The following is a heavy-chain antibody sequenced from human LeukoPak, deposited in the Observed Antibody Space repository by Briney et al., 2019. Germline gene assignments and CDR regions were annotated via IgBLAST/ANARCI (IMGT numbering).Heavy chain of an antibody. Sequence: ASVKVSCKASGYTLTSYGITWVRQAPGQGLEWMGWISCYNGNTNLAQKLQDRITMTTDTSTTTAYMELRSLRSDDTAVYFCARGGNPPRDGFDIWGQGTMVTVSS. D-gene: IGHD4-23*01. CDR2: ISCYNGNT. J-gene: IGHJ3*02. CDR1: GYTLTSYG. V-gene: IGHV1-18*01. CDR3: ARGGNPPRDGFDI.